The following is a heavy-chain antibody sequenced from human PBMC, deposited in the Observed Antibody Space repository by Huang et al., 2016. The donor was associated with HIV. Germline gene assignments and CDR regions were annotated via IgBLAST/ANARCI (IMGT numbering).Heavy chain of an antibody. J-gene: IGHJ4*02. CDR2: VYQSGST. CDR1: GDFISSTNYY. CDR3: ASQHIGAAATWF. Sequence: QLQLQESGPGHVKPSETLSLTCTVSGDFISSTNYYWGWIRQSPGKGLEWVGSVYQSGSTNYNPSLKSRVTLSVDTSRNQFSLRLNSVTAADTAVYYGASQHIGAAATWFWGRGTQVAVSS. V-gene: IGHV4-39*01. D-gene: IGHD6-13*01.